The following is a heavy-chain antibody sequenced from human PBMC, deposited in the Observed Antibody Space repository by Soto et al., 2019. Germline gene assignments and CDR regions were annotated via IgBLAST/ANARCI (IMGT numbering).Heavy chain of an antibody. CDR2: ISHDGSDK. D-gene: IGHD2-21*02. CDR3: AMTLGGDSGGVFDY. Sequence: QVQLVDSGGGVVQPGRSLRLSCAASGFTFKHNGMHWVRQAPGKGLEWVALISHDGSDKYYADSVTGRFTISRDNFKNMLFLEMNSVRVEDTAVYFCAMTLGGDSGGVFDYWGLGTLVTVSS. V-gene: IGHV3-30*03. J-gene: IGHJ4*02. CDR1: GFTFKHNG.